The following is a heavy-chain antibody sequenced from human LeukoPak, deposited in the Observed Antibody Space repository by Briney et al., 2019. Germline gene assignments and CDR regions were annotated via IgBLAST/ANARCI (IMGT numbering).Heavy chain of an antibody. D-gene: IGHD2-2*01. CDR1: GGSITSNY. CDR3: AKDQITSSRGAGYFQH. CDR2: IYYSGTT. Sequence: SETLSLTCTVSGGSITSNYWSWIRQPPGRGLEWIGYIYYSGTTKYNPSLKSRVTILVDTSKNQFSLKLSSVTAADTAVYYCAKDQITSSRGAGYFQHWGQGTLVTVSS. J-gene: IGHJ1*01. V-gene: IGHV4-59*01.